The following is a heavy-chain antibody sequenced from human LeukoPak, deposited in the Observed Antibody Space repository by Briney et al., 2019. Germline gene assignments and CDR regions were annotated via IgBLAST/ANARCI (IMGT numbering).Heavy chain of an antibody. V-gene: IGHV4-59*01. CDR3: VGGWIGQGVISPDY. CDR2: IFYSASA. Sequence: KPSETLSLTCTVSGGSISSYYWGWIRQPPGKGLEWVGCIFYSASANYNPSFRSRVTISVDTSKNQFSLKLSSVTAADTAVYYCVGGWIGQGVISPDYWGQGTLVAVSS. J-gene: IGHJ4*02. D-gene: IGHD3-22*01. CDR1: GGSISSYY.